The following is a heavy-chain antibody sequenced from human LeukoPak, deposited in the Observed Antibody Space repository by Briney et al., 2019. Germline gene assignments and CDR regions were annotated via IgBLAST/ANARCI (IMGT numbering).Heavy chain of an antibody. J-gene: IGHJ4*02. CDR3: ARDSSTYYFDY. D-gene: IGHD2-2*01. V-gene: IGHV1-2*02. Sequence: GASVKVSCKASGYTFTDYYMHWVRQAPGQGLEWMGWINPNSGVTNYAQKFQGRVTLTRDTSITTAYMELSSLRSDDTAVYYCARDSSTYYFDYWGQGTLVTVSS. CDR2: INPNSGVT. CDR1: GYTFTDYY.